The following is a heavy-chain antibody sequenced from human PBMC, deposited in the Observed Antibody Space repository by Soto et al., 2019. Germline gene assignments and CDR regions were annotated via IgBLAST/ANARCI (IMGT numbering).Heavy chain of an antibody. CDR3: ARGGSGDYYYYGMDV. J-gene: IGHJ6*02. Sequence: ASVKVSCKASGYTFTSYYINWVRQATGQGLEWMGWMNPNSGNTGYAQKFQGRVTMTRDTSISTAYMELSSLRSEDTAVYYCARGGSGDYYYYGMDVWGQGTTVTVSS. D-gene: IGHD2-21*01. V-gene: IGHV1-8*01. CDR1: GYTFTSYY. CDR2: MNPNSGNT.